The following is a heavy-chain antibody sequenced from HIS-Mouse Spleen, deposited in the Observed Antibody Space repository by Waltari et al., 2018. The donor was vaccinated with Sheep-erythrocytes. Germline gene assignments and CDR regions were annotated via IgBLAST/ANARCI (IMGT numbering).Heavy chain of an antibody. CDR2: IYYRGST. CDR1: GGSISSGGYY. D-gene: IGHD3-10*01. V-gene: IGHV4-31*03. CDR3: ARLITMVRGVTWYFDL. Sequence: QVQLQESGPGLVKPSQTLSLTCTVSGGSISSGGYYWSWIRQHPGKGLEWNGYIYYRGSTYYNPSLKSRVTIPVDTSKNQFSLKLSSVTAADTAVYYCARLITMVRGVTWYFDLWGRGTLVTVSS. J-gene: IGHJ2*01.